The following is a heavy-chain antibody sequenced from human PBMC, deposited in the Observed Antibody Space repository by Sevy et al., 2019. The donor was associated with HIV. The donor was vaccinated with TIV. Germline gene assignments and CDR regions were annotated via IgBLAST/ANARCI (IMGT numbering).Heavy chain of an antibody. D-gene: IGHD4-17*01. Sequence: GGSLRLSCAASGFTFSSYSMKWVRQAPGKGLEWVSYISSSSGTIFYADSVKGRFTSSRDNAKDSLYLQINSLRDEDTAVYYCARQSSTVTTWEYYFDYWGQGTLVTVSS. CDR2: ISSSSGTI. J-gene: IGHJ4*02. V-gene: IGHV3-48*02. CDR3: ARQSSTVTTWEYYFDY. CDR1: GFTFSSYS.